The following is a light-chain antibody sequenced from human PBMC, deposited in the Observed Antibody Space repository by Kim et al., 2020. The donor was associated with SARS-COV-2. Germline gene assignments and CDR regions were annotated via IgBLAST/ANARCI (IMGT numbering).Light chain of an antibody. CDR1: QTITNRY. Sequence: EILLTQSPGTLSLSPGERATLSCRASQTITNRYLAWYQQKPGQAPRLVIYTASTRATGIPDRFSGSGSGTDFTLTISRLEPEDFAVYYCQQYSSSPRTFGQGTKVEIK. V-gene: IGKV3-20*01. J-gene: IGKJ1*01. CDR2: TAS. CDR3: QQYSSSPRT.